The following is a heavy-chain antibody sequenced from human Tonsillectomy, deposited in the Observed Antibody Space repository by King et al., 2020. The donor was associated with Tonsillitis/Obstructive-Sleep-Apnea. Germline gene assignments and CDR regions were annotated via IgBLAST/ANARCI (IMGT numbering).Heavy chain of an antibody. J-gene: IGHJ4*02. Sequence: VQLQQWGAGLLKPSETLSLTCAVYGGSFSGYYWSWIRQPPGKGLEWIGEINHSGSANYNPSLKSRVTISVDTSKNQLSLKLSSVTAADTAVYYCASGRGVRTLDYWGQGTLVTVSS. CDR3: ASGRGVRTLDY. CDR1: GGSFSGYY. CDR2: INHSGSA. V-gene: IGHV4-34*01. D-gene: IGHD3-10*01.